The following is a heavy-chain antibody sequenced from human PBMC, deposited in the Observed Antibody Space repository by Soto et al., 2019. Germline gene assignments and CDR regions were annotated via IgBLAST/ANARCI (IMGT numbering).Heavy chain of an antibody. CDR1: GASVKTGGYY. CDR3: ERHGHWAPFDD. V-gene: IGHV4-39*01. CDR2: IFYRRNT. Sequence: SETLSLTCTVSGASVKTGGYYWTWIRQFPGKGLEWMGCIFYRRNTYYNSSLASRVTISVDTSKNQFSLRLSSVTAADTAVYYCERHGHWAPFDDWGQGTLVTVPQ. D-gene: IGHD3-16*01. J-gene: IGHJ4*02.